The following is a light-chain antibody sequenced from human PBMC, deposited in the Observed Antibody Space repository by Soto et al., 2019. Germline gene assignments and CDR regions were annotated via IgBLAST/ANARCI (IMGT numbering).Light chain of an antibody. Sequence: QSVLTQPPSVSGAPGQRVTISCTGSSSNIGAGYDVHWYQQLPGTAPKLLIYGNSNRPSGVPDRFSGSKSGTSASLAITGLQAEDAADYYCQSYDSSLSVWVFGGGTKVTAL. CDR1: SSNIGAGYD. V-gene: IGLV1-40*01. CDR2: GNS. J-gene: IGLJ3*02. CDR3: QSYDSSLSVWV.